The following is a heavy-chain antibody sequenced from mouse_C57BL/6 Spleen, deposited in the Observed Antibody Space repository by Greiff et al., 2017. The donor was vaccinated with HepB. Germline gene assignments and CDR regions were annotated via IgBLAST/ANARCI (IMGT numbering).Heavy chain of an antibody. CDR1: GFTFSDYG. Sequence: EVKLMESGGGLVKPGGSLKLSCAASGFTFSDYGMHWVRQAPEKGLEWVAYISSGSSTIYYADTVKGRFTISRDNAKNTLFLQMTSLRSEDTAMYYCASLYYGSSYEAYWGQGTLVTVSA. CDR3: ASLYYGSSYEAY. D-gene: IGHD1-1*01. CDR2: ISSGSSTI. V-gene: IGHV5-17*01. J-gene: IGHJ3*01.